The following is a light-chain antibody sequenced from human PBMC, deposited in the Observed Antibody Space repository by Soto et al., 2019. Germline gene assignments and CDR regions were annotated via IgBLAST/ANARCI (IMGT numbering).Light chain of an antibody. CDR3: PQYGSSPYT. CDR2: GAS. J-gene: IGKJ2*01. Sequence: EIVLTQSPGTLSLSPGERATLSCRASQSVSSSYLAWYQQKPGQAPRLLIYGASSSATGIPDRFSGSGSGTDSSVTISRLEPEDFAVYYCPQYGSSPYTFGQGNKLEIK. CDR1: QSVSSSY. V-gene: IGKV3-20*01.